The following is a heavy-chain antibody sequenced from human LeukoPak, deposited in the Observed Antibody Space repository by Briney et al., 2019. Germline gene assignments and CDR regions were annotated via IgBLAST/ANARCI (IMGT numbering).Heavy chain of an antibody. V-gene: IGHV4-39*07. CDR2: TFYGGNP. CDR1: GGSIRTSSYY. CDR3: ARDWNYYWFDS. J-gene: IGHJ5*01. Sequence: SETLSLTCTVAGGSIRTSSYYWGWIRQPPGKGPEWIGSTFYGGNPYYNPTLKSRVTISIDTSNNHLSLRLTSVTAADTAVYYCARDWNYYWFDSWRQGALVTVSS. D-gene: IGHD1-7*01.